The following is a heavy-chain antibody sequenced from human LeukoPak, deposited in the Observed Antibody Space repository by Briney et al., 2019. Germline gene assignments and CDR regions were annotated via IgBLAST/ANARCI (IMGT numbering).Heavy chain of an antibody. CDR1: GGSISSYY. V-gene: IGHV4-59*08. CDR2: IYYSGST. CDR3: ARSGYVSGGSCYPGGDYYYCYMDV. J-gene: IGHJ6*03. D-gene: IGHD2-15*01. Sequence: PSETLSLTCTVSGGSISSYYWSWIRQPPGKGLEWIGYIYYSGSTNYNPSLKSRVTISVDTSKNQFSLKLSSVTAADTAVYYCARSGYVSGGSCYPGGDYYYCYMDVWGKGTTVTVSS.